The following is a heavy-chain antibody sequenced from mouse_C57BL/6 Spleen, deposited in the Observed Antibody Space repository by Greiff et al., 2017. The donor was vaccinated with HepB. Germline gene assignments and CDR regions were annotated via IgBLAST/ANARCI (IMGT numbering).Heavy chain of an antibody. CDR2: ISYSGST. Sequence: VQLQQSGPGLAKPSQTLSLTCSVTGYSITSDYWNWIRKFPGNKLEYMGYISYSGSTYYNPSLKSRISITRDTSKNQYYLQLNSVTTEDTATYYCARYPYYYGSSSSYWYFDVWGTGTTVTVSS. J-gene: IGHJ1*03. D-gene: IGHD1-1*01. CDR3: ARYPYYYGSSSSYWYFDV. V-gene: IGHV3-8*01. CDR1: GYSITSDY.